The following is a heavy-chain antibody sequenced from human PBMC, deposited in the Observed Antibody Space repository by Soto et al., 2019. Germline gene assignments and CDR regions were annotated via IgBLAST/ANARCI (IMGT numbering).Heavy chain of an antibody. J-gene: IGHJ5*02. CDR2: LSGSGGST. D-gene: IGHD2-2*01. CDR3: AKDLVVVPAAMFDP. V-gene: IGHV3-23*01. CDR1: GFTFSNYA. Sequence: GGSLRLSCAASGFTFSNYAMNWVRQAPGKGLEWVSALSGSGGSTYYADSVKGRFTISRDNSKNTLFLQMNNLRAEDTAVYYCAKDLVVVPAAMFDPWGQGTLVTVSS.